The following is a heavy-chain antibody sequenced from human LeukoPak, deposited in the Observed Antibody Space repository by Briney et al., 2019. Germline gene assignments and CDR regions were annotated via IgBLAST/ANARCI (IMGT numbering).Heavy chain of an antibody. J-gene: IGHJ6*02. V-gene: IGHV4-30-2*01. D-gene: IGHD3-22*01. Sequence: SQTLSLTCAVSGGSISSGGYSWSWIRQPPGKGLEWIGYIYHSGSTYYNPSLKSRVTISVDRSKNQFSLKLSSVTAAGTAVYYCARDYYDSSSYYYYGMDVWGQGTTVTVSS. CDR3: ARDYYDSSSYYYYGMDV. CDR2: IYHSGST. CDR1: GGSISSGGYS.